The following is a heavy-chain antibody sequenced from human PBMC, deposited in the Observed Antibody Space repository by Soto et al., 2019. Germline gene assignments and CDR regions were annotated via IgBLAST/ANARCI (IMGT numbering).Heavy chain of an antibody. CDR3: ARGQRFSDWFDP. CDR1: GGSVSGFY. J-gene: IGHJ5*02. D-gene: IGHD3-3*01. CDR2: IYSSGST. Sequence: SETLSLTCNVFGGSVSGFYWTWIRQPAGKGLEWIGRIYSSGSTKYNPSLKSRVSMSLDTSRNQISLNLTSVTAADTAVYYCARGQRFSDWFDPWGQGTLVTVSS. V-gene: IGHV4-4*07.